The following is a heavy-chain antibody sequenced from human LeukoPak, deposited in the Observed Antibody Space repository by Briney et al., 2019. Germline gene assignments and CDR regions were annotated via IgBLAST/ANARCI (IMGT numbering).Heavy chain of an antibody. CDR1: GGSISSGGYY. J-gene: IGHJ4*02. V-gene: IGHV4-31*03. CDR3: ARHQWLVPIDY. CDR2: IYYSGST. D-gene: IGHD6-19*01. Sequence: PSQTLSLTCTVSGGSISSGGYYWSWIRQHPGKGLEWIGYIYYSGSTYYNPSLKSRVTISVDTSKNQFSLKLSSVTAADTAVYYCARHQWLVPIDYWGQGTLVTVSS.